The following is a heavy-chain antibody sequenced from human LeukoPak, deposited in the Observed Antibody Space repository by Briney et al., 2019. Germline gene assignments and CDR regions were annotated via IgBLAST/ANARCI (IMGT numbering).Heavy chain of an antibody. V-gene: IGHV3-23*01. CDR3: AKDPPTTVVTSTGRLAFDI. Sequence: PGGSLRLSCAVSGCTFSSYAMSWVRQAPGKGLEWVSAISGSGGSTYYADPVKGRFTISRDNAKNTLYLQMKSLRAEAAAVYYCAKDPPTTVVTSTGRLAFDIWGQGTMLTVSS. J-gene: IGHJ3*02. D-gene: IGHD4-23*01. CDR2: ISGSGGST. CDR1: GCTFSSYA.